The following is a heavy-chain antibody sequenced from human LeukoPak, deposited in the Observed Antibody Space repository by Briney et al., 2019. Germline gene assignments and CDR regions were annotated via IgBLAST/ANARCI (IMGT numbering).Heavy chain of an antibody. CDR1: GFTFDDYG. J-gene: IGHJ6*03. D-gene: IGHD3-10*01. CDR3: ARAGSSMVRGVYYYYYMDV. Sequence: PGGSLRLSCAASGFTFDDYGMSWVRQAPGKGLEWVSGINWNGGSTGYADSVKGRFTISRDNAKNSLYLQMNSLRAEDTALYYCARAGSSMVRGVYYYYYMDVWGEGTTVTVSS. V-gene: IGHV3-20*04. CDR2: INWNGGST.